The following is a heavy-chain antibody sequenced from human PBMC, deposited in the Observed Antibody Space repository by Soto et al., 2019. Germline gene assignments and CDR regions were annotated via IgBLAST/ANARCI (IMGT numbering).Heavy chain of an antibody. D-gene: IGHD2-15*01. J-gene: IGHJ6*02. V-gene: IGHV1-18*01. CDR1: GYTFTSYG. CDR2: ISAYNGNT. Sequence: GAAVKVSCKASGYTFTSYGISWVRQAPGQGLEWMGWISAYNGNTNYAQKLQGRVTMTTDTSTSTAYMELRSLRSDDTAVYYCARDLARYCSGGSCYPRRHGMDVWRQGTTVTVSS. CDR3: ARDLARYCSGGSCYPRRHGMDV.